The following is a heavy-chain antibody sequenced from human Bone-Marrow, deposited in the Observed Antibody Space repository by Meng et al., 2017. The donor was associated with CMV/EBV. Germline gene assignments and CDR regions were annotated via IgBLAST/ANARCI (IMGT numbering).Heavy chain of an antibody. V-gene: IGHV1-69*05. CDR2: IIPIFGTA. CDR1: GGTCSSYA. J-gene: IGHJ5*02. CDR3: AREGGDYYDNWFDP. Sequence: KASGGTCSSYAISWVRQAPGQGLEWMGGIIPIFGTANYAQKFQGRVTITTDESTSTAYMELSSLRSEDTAVYYCAREGGDYYDNWFDPWGQGTLVTVSS. D-gene: IGHD3-22*01.